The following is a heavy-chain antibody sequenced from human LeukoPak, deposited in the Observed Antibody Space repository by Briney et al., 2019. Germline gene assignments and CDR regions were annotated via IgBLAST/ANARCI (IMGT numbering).Heavy chain of an antibody. V-gene: IGHV4-59*11. CDR2: IHYSGRT. CDR3: ARLLDNDSSGDPDTFGM. D-gene: IGHD3-22*01. Sequence: PSETLSLTCSVSGGSISRHFWGWIRQPPGEGLDWIAFIHYSGRTKYNPSLQSRVTISIDTSENNFSLKLTSVTAADTAVYYCARLLDNDSSGDPDTFGMWGQGTVVSVSS. CDR1: GGSISRHF. J-gene: IGHJ3*02.